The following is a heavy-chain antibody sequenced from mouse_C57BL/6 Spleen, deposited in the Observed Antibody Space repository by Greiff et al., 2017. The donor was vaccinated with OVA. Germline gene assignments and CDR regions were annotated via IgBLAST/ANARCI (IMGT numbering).Heavy chain of an antibody. J-gene: IGHJ3*01. D-gene: IGHD1-1*01. CDR1: GYTFTSYW. CDR2: IDPSDSYT. Sequence: QVQLQQSGAELVMPGASVKLSCKASGYTFTSYWMHWVKQRPGQGLEWIGEIDPSDSYTNYNQKFKGKSTLTVDKSSSTAYMQLSSLTSEDSAVYYCARPHYYGSSYGFAYWGQGTLVTVSA. V-gene: IGHV1-69*01. CDR3: ARPHYYGSSYGFAY.